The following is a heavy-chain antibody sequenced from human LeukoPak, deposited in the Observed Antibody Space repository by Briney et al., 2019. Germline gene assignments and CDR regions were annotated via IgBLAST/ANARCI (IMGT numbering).Heavy chain of an antibody. CDR3: AREKEQQLAPGYYYGMDV. Sequence: ASVKVSCKASGYTFTSYAMRWVRQAPGQRLEWMGWINAGNGNTKYSQKFQGRVTITRDTSASTAYMELSSLRSEDTAVYYCAREKEQQLAPGYYYGMDVWGQGTTVTVSS. D-gene: IGHD6-13*01. CDR1: GYTFTSYA. CDR2: INAGNGNT. V-gene: IGHV1-3*01. J-gene: IGHJ6*02.